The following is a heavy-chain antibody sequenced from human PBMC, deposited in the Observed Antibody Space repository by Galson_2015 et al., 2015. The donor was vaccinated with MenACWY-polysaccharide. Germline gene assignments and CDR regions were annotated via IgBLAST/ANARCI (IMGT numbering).Heavy chain of an antibody. V-gene: IGHV5-51*01. CDR1: GSSFSTFW. Sequence: QSGAEVKKPGESLKISCKGSGSSFSTFWIGWVRQMPGKGLEWMGIIYPGDSDTRYSPSFQGQVIISADKSTNTAYLQWSSLKASDTAMYYCTRHRAADGTIDAFEIWGQGTMVTVSS. CDR3: TRHRAADGTIDAFEI. CDR2: IYPGDSDT. J-gene: IGHJ3*02. D-gene: IGHD1-1*01.